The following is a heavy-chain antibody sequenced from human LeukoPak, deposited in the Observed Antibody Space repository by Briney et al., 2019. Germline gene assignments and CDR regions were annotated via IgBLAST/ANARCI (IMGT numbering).Heavy chain of an antibody. CDR1: GFTFSSYS. J-gene: IGHJ3*02. Sequence: GGSLRLSCAASGFTFSSYSMNWVRQAPGKGLEWVSSISSSSSYIYYADSVKGRFTISRDNAKNSLYLQMNSLRAEDTAVYYCARSIAAPVDAFDIWGQGTMVTVSS. V-gene: IGHV3-21*01. CDR3: ARSIAAPVDAFDI. D-gene: IGHD6-13*01. CDR2: ISSSSSYI.